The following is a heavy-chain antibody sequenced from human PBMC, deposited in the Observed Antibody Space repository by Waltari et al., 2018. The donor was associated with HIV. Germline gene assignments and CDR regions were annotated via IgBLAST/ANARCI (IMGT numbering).Heavy chain of an antibody. CDR3: ARVLKAGVYYYDSSGYYLFDY. Sequence: QVQLQESGPGLVKPSQTLSLTCTVSGGSISSGGYYWSWIRQHPGKGLEWIGYIYYSGSTFYNPSLKSRVTISVDTSNNQFSLKLSSVTAADTAVYYCARVLKAGVYYYDSSGYYLFDYWGQGTLVTVSS. D-gene: IGHD3-22*01. J-gene: IGHJ4*02. CDR1: GGSISSGGYY. V-gene: IGHV4-31*03. CDR2: IYYSGST.